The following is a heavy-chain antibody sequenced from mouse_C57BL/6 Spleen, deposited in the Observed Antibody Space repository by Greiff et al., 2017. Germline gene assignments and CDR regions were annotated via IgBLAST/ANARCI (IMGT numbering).Heavy chain of an antibody. V-gene: IGHV1-62-2*01. Sequence: QVHVKQSGAELVKPGASVKLSCKASGYTFTEYTIHWVKQRSGQGLEWIGWFYPGSGSIKYNEKFKDKATLTADKSSSTVYMELSRLTSEDSAVYFCARHEDGYDYSYYFDYWGQGTTLTVSS. J-gene: IGHJ2*01. CDR2: FYPGSGSI. D-gene: IGHD2-4*01. CDR3: ARHEDGYDYSYYFDY. CDR1: GYTFTEYT.